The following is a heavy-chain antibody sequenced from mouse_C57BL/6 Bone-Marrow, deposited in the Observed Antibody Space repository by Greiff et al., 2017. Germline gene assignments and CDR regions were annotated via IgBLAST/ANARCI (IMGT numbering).Heavy chain of an antibody. Sequence: VQLKESVAELVRPGASVKLSCTASGFNIKNTYMHWVKQRPEQGLEWIGRIDPANGNTKYAPKFQGKATITADTSSNTAYLQRSSLTSEDTAIYYCARESDDGYFSFDDWGQGATLTVAT. CDR2: IDPANGNT. CDR3: ARESDDGYFSFDD. CDR1: GFNIKNTY. D-gene: IGHD2-3*01. J-gene: IGHJ2*01. V-gene: IGHV14-3*01.